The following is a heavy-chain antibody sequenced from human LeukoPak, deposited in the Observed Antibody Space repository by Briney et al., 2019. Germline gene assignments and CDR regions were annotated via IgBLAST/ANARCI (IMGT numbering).Heavy chain of an antibody. CDR1: GYTFTSYG. CDR2: ISAYNGNT. CDR3: ARARRVLRYFDWSDY. D-gene: IGHD3-9*01. Sequence: ASVKVSCKASGYTFTSYGISWVRQAPGQGLEWMGWISAYNGNTNYAQKLQGRVTMTTDTSTSTAYMELRSLRSDDTAVYYCARARRVLRYFDWSDYWGQGTLVTVSS. J-gene: IGHJ4*02. V-gene: IGHV1-18*01.